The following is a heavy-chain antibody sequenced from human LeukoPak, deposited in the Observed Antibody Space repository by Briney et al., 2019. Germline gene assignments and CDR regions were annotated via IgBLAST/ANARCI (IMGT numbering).Heavy chain of an antibody. CDR1: GGSISSSSYY. J-gene: IGHJ6*02. V-gene: IGHV4-39*01. Sequence: PSETLSLTCTVSGGSISSSSYYWGWVRQPPGKGLEWIGSIYYSGSTYYNPSLKSRVTISVDTSKNQFSLKLSSVTAADTAVYYCARGSLYGMDVWGQGTTVTVSS. CDR3: ARGSLYGMDV. CDR2: IYYSGST.